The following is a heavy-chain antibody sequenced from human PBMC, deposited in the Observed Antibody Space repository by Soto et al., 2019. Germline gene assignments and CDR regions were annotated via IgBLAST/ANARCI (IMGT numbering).Heavy chain of an antibody. CDR3: ARLGYYDFWSGINWFDP. CDR1: GGSISSSSYC. CDR2: IYYSGST. J-gene: IGHJ5*02. D-gene: IGHD3-3*01. Sequence: SETLSLTCTVSGGSISSSSYCWGWIRQPPGKGLEWIGSIYYSGSTYYNPSLKSRVTISVDTSKNQFSLKLSSVTAADAAVYYCARLGYYDFWSGINWFDPWGQGTLVTVSS. V-gene: IGHV4-39*01.